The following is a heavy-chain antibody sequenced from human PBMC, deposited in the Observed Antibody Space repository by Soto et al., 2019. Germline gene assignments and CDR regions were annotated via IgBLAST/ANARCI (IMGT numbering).Heavy chain of an antibody. J-gene: IGHJ4*02. CDR2: IYYSAST. Sequence: SETLSLTCTVSGGSISSGGYYWSWIRQHPGKGLEWIGYIYYSASTYYNPSLKGQVTISVDTSKNQFSLKLSSVTAADTAGYYCARAPPHQLATLWGQGTLVTVSS. CDR3: ARAPPHQLATL. V-gene: IGHV4-31*01. D-gene: IGHD2-2*01. CDR1: GGSISSGGYY.